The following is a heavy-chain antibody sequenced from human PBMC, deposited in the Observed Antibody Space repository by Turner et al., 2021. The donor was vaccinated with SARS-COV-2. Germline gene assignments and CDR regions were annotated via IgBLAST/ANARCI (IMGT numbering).Heavy chain of an antibody. J-gene: IGHJ6*02. D-gene: IGHD3-22*01. CDR3: AGEEVVFRASHTLYYYGMDV. CDR1: GGSSSSSSYY. Sequence: QLQLQESGPGLVKPSETLYLTCTVSGGSSSSSSYYWGWIRQPPGKWLELIGSSYYSGITYYNPSLKSRVTISVDTSKNQFSLKLSSVTAADTAVYYCAGEEVVFRASHTLYYYGMDVWGQGTTVTVSS. CDR2: SYYSGIT. V-gene: IGHV4-39*01.